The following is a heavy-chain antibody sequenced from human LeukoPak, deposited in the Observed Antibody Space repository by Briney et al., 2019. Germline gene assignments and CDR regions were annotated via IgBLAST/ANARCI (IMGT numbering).Heavy chain of an antibody. Sequence: PGGSLRLSCEASGFTFSSYWMHWVRQAPGKGLVWVSRINIDGSTTTYADSVKGRFTISRDNSKNTLYLQMNSLRTEDTAVYYCAKDSLRTLPAASFDYWGQGTLVTVSS. V-gene: IGHV3-74*01. J-gene: IGHJ4*02. CDR1: GFTFSSYW. CDR2: INIDGSTT. D-gene: IGHD2-2*01. CDR3: AKDSLRTLPAASFDY.